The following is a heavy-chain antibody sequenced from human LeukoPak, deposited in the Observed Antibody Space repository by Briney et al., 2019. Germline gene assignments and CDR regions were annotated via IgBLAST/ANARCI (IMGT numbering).Heavy chain of an antibody. J-gene: IGHJ4*02. V-gene: IGHV3-11*04. CDR2: ISSSGSTI. CDR3: ARARYDFWNQIDY. D-gene: IGHD3-3*01. Sequence: GGSQRLSCAASGFTFSDYYMSWIRQAPGKGLEWVSYISSSGSTIYYADSVKGRFTISRDNAKNSLYLQMNSLRAEDTAVYYCARARYDFWNQIDYWGQGTLVTVSS. CDR1: GFTFSDYY.